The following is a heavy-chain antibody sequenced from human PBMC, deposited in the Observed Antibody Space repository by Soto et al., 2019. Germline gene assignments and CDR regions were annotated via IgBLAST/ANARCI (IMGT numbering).Heavy chain of an antibody. D-gene: IGHD1-26*01. CDR1: GFTFTYHA. Sequence: PVGSLRLSCAASGFTFTYHAMHWVRQTPGEGLEWVSGFGGNFVTTLYADSVKGRFTISRDNSKNTLHLQMNSLRAEDTAIYYCVKEGRVGVEGFDFWGQGTLVTVSS. CDR2: FGGNFVTT. CDR3: VKEGRVGVEGFDF. J-gene: IGHJ4*02. V-gene: IGHV3-23*01.